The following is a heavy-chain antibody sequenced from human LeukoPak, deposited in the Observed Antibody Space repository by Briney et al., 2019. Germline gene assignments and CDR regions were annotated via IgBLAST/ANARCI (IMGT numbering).Heavy chain of an antibody. J-gene: IGHJ5*02. D-gene: IGHD1-26*01. CDR3: AKDVGYNWFDP. CDR1: GFTFSNYA. V-gene: IGHV3-23*01. Sequence: GGSLRLSCAASGFTFSNYAMSWARQAPGKGLEWVSVISGSGGSTYYADSVKGRSTISRDNSKNTLYLQMNSLRAGDTAIYYCAKDVGYNWFDPWGQGTLVTVSS. CDR2: ISGSGGST.